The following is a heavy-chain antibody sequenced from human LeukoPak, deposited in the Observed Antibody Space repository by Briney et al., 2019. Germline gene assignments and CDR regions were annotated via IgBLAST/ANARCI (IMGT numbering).Heavy chain of an antibody. J-gene: IGHJ3*02. D-gene: IGHD3-22*01. V-gene: IGHV4-59*01. Sequence: SETLSLTCSVSGVSISSSYWSWIRQPPGKRLEWIGFIHQNGNTNYNPSLKNRVNMSVDTYKNQFSLQMRSVTAADTAVYYCARGYYDSSGYSNAFDIWGQGTMVAV. CDR1: GVSISSSY. CDR3: ARGYYDSSGYSNAFDI. CDR2: IHQNGNT.